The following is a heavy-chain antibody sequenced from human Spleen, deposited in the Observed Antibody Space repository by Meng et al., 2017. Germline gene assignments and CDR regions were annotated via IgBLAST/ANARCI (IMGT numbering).Heavy chain of an antibody. J-gene: IGHJ6*02. D-gene: IGHD1-1*01. Sequence: SETLSLTCAVSGYSITGSYNWGWIRQSPGKGLEWIGSIYQSGSTYYNPSLKSRVTMSADTSKNQFSLKLSSVTAADTAVYYCARGGVLVTGYFYGMDVWGRGTTVTVSS. CDR3: ARGGVLVTGYFYGMDV. V-gene: IGHV4-38-2*01. CDR1: GYSITGSYN. CDR2: IYQSGST.